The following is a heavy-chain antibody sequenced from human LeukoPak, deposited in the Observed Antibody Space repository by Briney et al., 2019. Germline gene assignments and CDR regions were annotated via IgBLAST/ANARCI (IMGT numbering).Heavy chain of an antibody. D-gene: IGHD3-10*01. Sequence: GGSLRLSCAASGVTFSSHWMSWVRQAPGKGLEWVANIKQDGSEKYYVDSVKGRFTISRDNAKNSLYLQMNSLRAEDRAVYYCARDPGSGYMDVWGKGTTVTVSS. CDR2: IKQDGSEK. J-gene: IGHJ6*03. V-gene: IGHV3-7*01. CDR3: ARDPGSGYMDV. CDR1: GVTFSSHW.